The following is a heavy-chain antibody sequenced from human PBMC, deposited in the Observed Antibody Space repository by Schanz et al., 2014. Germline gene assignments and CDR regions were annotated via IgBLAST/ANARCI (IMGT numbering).Heavy chain of an antibody. J-gene: IGHJ5*02. D-gene: IGHD6-13*01. CDR1: GLTFSDYW. Sequence: EVQLVESGGGLVQPGGSLRLSCAASGLTFSDYWMSWVRQAPGKGLEWVANIKQDGSEKYYADSVKGRFTISRDNSKNTLYLQMDTLRVEDTAMFYCARDMTIAPAWGQGTLVTVSS. CDR3: ARDMTIAPA. V-gene: IGHV3-7*01. CDR2: IKQDGSEK.